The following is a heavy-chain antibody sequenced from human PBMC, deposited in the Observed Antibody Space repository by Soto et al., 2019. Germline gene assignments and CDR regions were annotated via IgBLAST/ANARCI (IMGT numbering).Heavy chain of an antibody. J-gene: IGHJ6*02. D-gene: IGHD5-18*01. CDR2: ISADNSNT. CDR3: ARCIQQDYYYGMDV. CDR1: GYTFYSHS. V-gene: IGHV1-18*01. Sequence: QAQLVQSGAEVKKPGASVKVSCKASGYTFYSHSISWVRQAPGQGLEWMGRISADNSNTKYAQKFRGRVTMTTDTSTSTVYMELGNLRSDDTAVYYCARCIQQDYYYGMDVWGQGTTVTVSS.